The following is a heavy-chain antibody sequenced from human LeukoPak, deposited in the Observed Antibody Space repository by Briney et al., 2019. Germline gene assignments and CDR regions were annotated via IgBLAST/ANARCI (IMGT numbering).Heavy chain of an antibody. Sequence: PSETLSLTCAVYGGSFSGYYWSWIRQPPGRGLEWIGEINHSGSTNYNPSLKSRVSISVDTSKNQFSLKLTSVTAADTAIYYCATLAYDNSGSYYFDSWGQGTQVTVSS. CDR1: GGSFSGYY. J-gene: IGHJ4*02. D-gene: IGHD3-10*01. CDR2: INHSGST. CDR3: ATLAYDNSGSYYFDS. V-gene: IGHV4-34*01.